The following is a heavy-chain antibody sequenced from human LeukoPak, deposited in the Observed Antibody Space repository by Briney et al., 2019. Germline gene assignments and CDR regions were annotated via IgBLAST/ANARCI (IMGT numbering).Heavy chain of an antibody. D-gene: IGHD3-9*01. CDR1: GFTFNNYD. V-gene: IGHV3-30-3*01. J-gene: IGHJ4*02. CDR2: ISYDGSNK. Sequence: PGGSLRLSCAASGFTFNNYDMHWVRQAPGKGLEWVAVISYDGSNKYYADSVKGRFTISRDNSKNTLYLQMNSLRAEDTAVYYCARRYDILTGYSQIQYYFDYWGQGTLVTVSS. CDR3: ARRYDILTGYSQIQYYFDY.